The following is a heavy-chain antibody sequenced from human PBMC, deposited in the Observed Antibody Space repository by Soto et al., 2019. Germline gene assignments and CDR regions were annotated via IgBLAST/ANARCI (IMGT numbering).Heavy chain of an antibody. CDR3: ARRGPGTYFDY. CDR1: GFTFSSYA. CDR2: ISGSGGST. V-gene: IGHV3-23*01. D-gene: IGHD6-13*01. J-gene: IGHJ4*02. Sequence: EVQLLDSGGGLVQPGGSLRLSCAASGFTFSSYAMNWVRQAPGKGLEWVSVISGSGGSTYYADSVKGRFTISRDNSKHTLYLQMNSLSAEDTAVYYCARRGPGTYFDYWGQGTLVTVSS.